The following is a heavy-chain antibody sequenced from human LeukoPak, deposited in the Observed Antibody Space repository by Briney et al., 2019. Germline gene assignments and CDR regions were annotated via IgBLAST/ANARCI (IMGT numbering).Heavy chain of an antibody. Sequence: ASVKVSCKASGYTFTSYGISWVRQAPGQGLEWMGWMNPNSGNTGYAQKFQGRVTITRNTSISTAYMELSSLRSEDTAVYYCAREYYYDSSGYYYDAFDIWGQGTMVTVSS. CDR2: MNPNSGNT. J-gene: IGHJ3*02. V-gene: IGHV1-8*03. CDR3: AREYYYDSSGYYYDAFDI. D-gene: IGHD3-22*01. CDR1: GYTFTSYG.